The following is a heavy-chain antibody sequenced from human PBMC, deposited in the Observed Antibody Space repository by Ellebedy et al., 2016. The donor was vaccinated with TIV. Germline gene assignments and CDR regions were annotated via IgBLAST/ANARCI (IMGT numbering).Heavy chain of an antibody. CDR3: ARTFYYDASPFFFDI. J-gene: IGHJ3*02. CDR2: VFKNGRA. CDR1: GAAIADSDYY. Sequence: SETLSLXCTVSGAAIADSDYYWSWIRQTPKKGLEWIGFVFKNGRARYHSSLRGRISISVDTSSNQFSLRLSSVTAADTALYYCARTFYYDASPFFFDIWGQGTMVTVSS. D-gene: IGHD3-22*01. V-gene: IGHV4-30-4*01.